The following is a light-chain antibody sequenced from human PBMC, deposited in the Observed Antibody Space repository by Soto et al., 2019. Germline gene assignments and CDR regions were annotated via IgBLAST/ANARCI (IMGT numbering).Light chain of an antibody. CDR3: QETYHPPLT. V-gene: IGKV1-39*01. CDR2: GAS. Sequence: DIQMTQSPSSLSAFIGDTVTITCRASQNIRIYLNWFQQKPGKAPNLLIYGASNLESGVPSRFSGSGSGTDFTLTINSLQPEDFAVYYCQETYHPPLTFGQGTKVDI. CDR1: QNIRIY. J-gene: IGKJ1*01.